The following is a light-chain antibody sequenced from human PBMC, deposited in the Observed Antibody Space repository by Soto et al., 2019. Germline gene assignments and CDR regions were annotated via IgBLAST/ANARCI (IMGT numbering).Light chain of an antibody. CDR2: DDS. J-gene: IGLJ3*02. V-gene: IGLV3-21*02. Sequence: SYELTQPPSVSVAPGQTARITCGGDNIGSKSFHWYQQKPGQAPVLVVYDDSGRPSGIPERFSGSNSGNTATLTISRVEAGDEADYYCQVWDSGSDHPVFGGVTKLTVL. CDR1: NIGSKS. CDR3: QVWDSGSDHPV.